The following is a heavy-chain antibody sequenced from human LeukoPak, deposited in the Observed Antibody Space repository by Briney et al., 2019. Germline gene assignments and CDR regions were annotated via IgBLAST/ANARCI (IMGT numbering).Heavy chain of an antibody. CDR2: INPNSGGT. V-gene: IGHV1-2*02. D-gene: IGHD3-22*01. CDR3: ARDHYYYDSSGYLDY. CDR1: GYTFISYG. J-gene: IGHJ4*02. Sequence: ASVKVSCKASGYTFISYGISWVRQAPGQGLEWMGWINPNSGGTNYAQKFQGRVTMTRDTSISTAYMELSRLRSDDTAVYYCARDHYYYDSSGYLDYWGQGTLVTVSS.